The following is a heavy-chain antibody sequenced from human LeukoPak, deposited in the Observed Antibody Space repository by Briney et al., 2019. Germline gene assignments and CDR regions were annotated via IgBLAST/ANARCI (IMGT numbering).Heavy chain of an antibody. CDR1: GVTFSSYA. J-gene: IGHJ5*02. V-gene: IGHV3-30*04. CDR2: ISYDGSNK. D-gene: IGHD1/OR15-1a*01. Sequence: GGSLRLSCTASGVTFSSYAMHWVRQAPGKGLEWVAVISYDGSNKYYADSVKGRFTISRDNSKNTLYLQMNSLRAEDTAVYYCARDRAARTNRWFDPWGQGTLVTVSS. CDR3: ARDRAARTNRWFDP.